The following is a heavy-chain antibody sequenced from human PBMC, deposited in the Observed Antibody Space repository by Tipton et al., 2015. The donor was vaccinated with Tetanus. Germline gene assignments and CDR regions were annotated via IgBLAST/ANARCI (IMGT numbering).Heavy chain of an antibody. CDR2: ASYSGSS. CDR1: GGSVNSGGYY. Sequence: TLSLTCTVSGGSVNSGGYYWSWIRQPPGKGLEWIGYASYSGSSNYNPSLKSRVIISIDASKNQFSLKLSSVAAADTAVYYCARSRGGDLDYWGQGTLVTVSS. J-gene: IGHJ4*02. V-gene: IGHV4-61*08. D-gene: IGHD4-17*01. CDR3: ARSRGGDLDY.